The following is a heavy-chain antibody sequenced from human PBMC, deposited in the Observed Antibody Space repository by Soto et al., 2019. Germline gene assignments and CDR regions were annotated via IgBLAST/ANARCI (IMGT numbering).Heavy chain of an antibody. J-gene: IGHJ3*02. CDR1: GFTFSSYA. CDR3: AKVDASNRGWYGNAFDI. D-gene: IGHD6-19*01. CDR2: ISGSGGST. Sequence: EVQLLESGGGLVQPGGSLRLSCAASGFTFSSYAMSWVRQAPGKGLEWVSAISGSGGSTYYADSVKGRFTISRDNSKNTLYLQMNSLRAEDTAVYYCAKVDASNRGWYGNAFDIWGQGTMVTVSS. V-gene: IGHV3-23*01.